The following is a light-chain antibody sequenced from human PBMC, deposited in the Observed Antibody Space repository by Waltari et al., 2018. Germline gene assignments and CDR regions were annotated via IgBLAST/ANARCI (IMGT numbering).Light chain of an antibody. CDR2: GAF. J-gene: IGKJ1*01. CDR1: QSVSRS. V-gene: IGKV3-20*01. Sequence: LTQSPGTLSLSPGERATLSCRASQSVSRSLAWYQQKAGQAPRLLIYGAFNRATGIPDRFSGSGSGTDFSLTISRLEPEDFAVYYCQHYVRLPATFGQGTKVEIK. CDR3: QHYVRLPAT.